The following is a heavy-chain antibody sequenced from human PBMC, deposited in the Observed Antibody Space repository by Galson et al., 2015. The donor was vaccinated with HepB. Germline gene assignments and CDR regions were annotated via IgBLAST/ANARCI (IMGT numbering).Heavy chain of an antibody. CDR3: AKAQLGYCSSTSCYNSFLFKDWYFDL. CDR1: GFTFDDYA. Sequence: SLRLSCAASGFTFDDYAMHWVRQAPGKGLEWVSGISWNSGSIGYADSVKGRFTISRDNAKNSLYLQMNSLRAEDTALYYCAKAQLGYCSSTSCYNSFLFKDWYFDLWGRGTLVTVSS. J-gene: IGHJ2*01. V-gene: IGHV3-9*01. D-gene: IGHD2-2*02. CDR2: ISWNSGSI.